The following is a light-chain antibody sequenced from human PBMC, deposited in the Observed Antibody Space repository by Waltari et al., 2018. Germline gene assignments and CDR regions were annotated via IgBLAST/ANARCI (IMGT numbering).Light chain of an antibody. CDR1: GSNIGDNY. CDR3: AAWDDSLSGRV. CDR2: RDD. J-gene: IGLJ3*02. Sequence: QSVLTQPPSASGTPGQRVTISCSGSGSNIGDNYVYCYHQLPGRAPKRLIYRDDERPPGVPDRFSGSKSGTSASLTISGLRSEDAGDYYCAAWDDSLSGRVFGGGTKLTVL. V-gene: IGLV1-47*01.